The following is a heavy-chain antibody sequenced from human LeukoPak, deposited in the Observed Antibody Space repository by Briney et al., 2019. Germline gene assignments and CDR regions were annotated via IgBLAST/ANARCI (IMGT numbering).Heavy chain of an antibody. J-gene: IGHJ4*02. V-gene: IGHV4-34*01. CDR3: ARRNEDDIVVVPAAMERYYFDY. D-gene: IGHD2-2*01. Sequence: SETLSLTCAVYGGSFSGYYWSWIRQPPGKGLEWIGEINHSGSTNYNPSLKSRVTISVDTSKNQFSLKLSSVTAADTAVYYCARRNEDDIVVVPAAMERYYFDYWGQGTLVTVSS. CDR1: GGSFSGYY. CDR2: INHSGST.